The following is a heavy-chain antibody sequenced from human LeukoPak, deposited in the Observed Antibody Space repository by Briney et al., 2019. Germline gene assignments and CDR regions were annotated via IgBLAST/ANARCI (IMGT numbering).Heavy chain of an antibody. CDR3: ARGAVMGRGIPFFNY. D-gene: IGHD3-10*01. CDR2: IIPILGIA. Sequence: SVKVSCKASGGTFSSYAISWVRQAPGQGLEWMGRIIPILGIANYAQKFQGRVTITADESTSTAYMELNSLRSEDTAVYYCARGAVMGRGIPFFNYWGQGTLVTVSS. J-gene: IGHJ4*02. CDR1: GGTFSSYA. V-gene: IGHV1-69*04.